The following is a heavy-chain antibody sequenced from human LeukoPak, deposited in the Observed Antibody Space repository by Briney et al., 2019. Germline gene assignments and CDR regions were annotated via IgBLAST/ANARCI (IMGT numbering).Heavy chain of an antibody. CDR1: GVSISSYY. J-gene: IGHJ4*02. V-gene: IGHV4-59*01. CDR3: ARVVEEPGIQSDY. D-gene: IGHD2-2*01. CDR2: IYYSGST. Sequence: PSETLSLTCTVSGVSISSYYWSWIRQPPGKGLEWIGYIYYSGSTNYNPSLKSRVTISVDTSKNQFSLKLSSVTAADTAVYYCARVVEEPGIQSDYWGQGTLVTVSS.